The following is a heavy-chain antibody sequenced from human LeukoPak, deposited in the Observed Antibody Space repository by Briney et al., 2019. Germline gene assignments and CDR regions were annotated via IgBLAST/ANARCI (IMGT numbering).Heavy chain of an antibody. Sequence: GGSLRLSCAASGFTFSSYAMSWVRQAPGRGLEWVSGISGSGGSTYYADSVKGRFTISRDNSENTLYLQMNSLRAEDTAVYYCAKVVGATHRTSYFDSWGQGTLVTVSS. D-gene: IGHD1-26*01. J-gene: IGHJ4*02. CDR3: AKVVGATHRTSYFDS. CDR2: ISGSGGST. CDR1: GFTFSSYA. V-gene: IGHV3-23*01.